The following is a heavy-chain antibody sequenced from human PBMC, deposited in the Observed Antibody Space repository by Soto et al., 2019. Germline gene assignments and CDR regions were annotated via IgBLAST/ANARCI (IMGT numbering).Heavy chain of an antibody. CDR1: GFSFSSYW. J-gene: IGHJ4*02. CDR2: ISSDGSSI. Sequence: EVQLVESGGGLVQPGGSPRLSCAASGFSFSSYWMHWVRQAPGKGLVWVSRISSDGSSIDYADFVKGRFTISRDNAKSTLFLRMNSLRAEDTALYYCTRSPGGYRGNSWGQGTLVTVSS. V-gene: IGHV3-74*01. D-gene: IGHD5-18*01. CDR3: TRSPGGYRGNS.